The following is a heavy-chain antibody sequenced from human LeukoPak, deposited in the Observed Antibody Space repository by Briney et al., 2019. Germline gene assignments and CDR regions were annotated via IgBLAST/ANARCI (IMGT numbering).Heavy chain of an antibody. V-gene: IGHV1-46*01. CDR2: INPSGGST. J-gene: IGHJ4*02. CDR3: AREGSRDGYKSFDY. Sequence: ASVKVPCKAFGYTFISYYMHWVRQAPGQGLEWMGIINPSGGSTSYAQKFQGRVTMTRDTSTSTVYMELSSLRSEDTAVYYCAREGSRDGYKSFDYWGQGTLVTVSS. D-gene: IGHD5-24*01. CDR1: GYTFISYY.